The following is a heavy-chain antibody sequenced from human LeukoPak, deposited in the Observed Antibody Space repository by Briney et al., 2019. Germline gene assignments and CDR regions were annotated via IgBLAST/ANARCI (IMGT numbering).Heavy chain of an antibody. J-gene: IGHJ4*02. CDR2: LHYSGT. D-gene: IGHD3/OR15-3a*01. V-gene: IGHV4-39*07. CDR1: GGSINNNSCY. Sequence: SETLSLTCTVSGGSINNNSCYWGWIRQPPGKGLDWIGSLHYSGTCYNPSLKSRVSISSDTSKNQFSLKLTSVTAADTAIYYCHSDCIQIWGQGIVVTVSS. CDR3: HSDCIQI.